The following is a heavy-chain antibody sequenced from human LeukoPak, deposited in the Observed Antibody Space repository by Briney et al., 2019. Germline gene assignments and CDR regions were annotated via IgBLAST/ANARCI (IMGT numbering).Heavy chain of an antibody. Sequence: PGASLRLSCAASGFTFSSYAMSWVRQAPGKGREWVSTISNTGGSTFYADSVKGRFTVSRDNSKNTLYLQMNSLRAEDTAVYYCATRYGSGTYYMGYWGQGTLVTVSS. CDR3: ATRYGSGTYYMGY. CDR1: GFTFSSYA. D-gene: IGHD3-10*01. V-gene: IGHV3-23*01. J-gene: IGHJ4*02. CDR2: ISNTGGST.